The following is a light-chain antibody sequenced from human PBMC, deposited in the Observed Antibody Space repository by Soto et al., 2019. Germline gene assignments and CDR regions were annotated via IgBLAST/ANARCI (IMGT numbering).Light chain of an antibody. CDR3: QQYHFSPET. CDR1: QSVSSSY. Sequence: EIVLTQSPGTLSLSPGERATLSCRASQSVSSSYLAWYQQKPGQAPRLLIYGASNRATGIPDRFSGSGSGTDFTLTISRLEPEDFAVYYCQQYHFSPETFGQGTKVDIK. CDR2: GAS. V-gene: IGKV3-20*01. J-gene: IGKJ1*01.